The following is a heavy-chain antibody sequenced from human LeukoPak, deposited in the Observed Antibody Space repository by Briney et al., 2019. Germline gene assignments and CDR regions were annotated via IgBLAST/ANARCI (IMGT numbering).Heavy chain of an antibody. CDR2: IRYDGSNK. CDR3: ARGSTHYDVLTGYHYYFDY. J-gene: IGHJ4*02. D-gene: IGHD3-9*01. Sequence: PGGSLRLSCAASGFTFSSYGMHWVRQAPGKGLEWVAFIRYDGSNKYYADSVKGRFTISRDNSKNTLYLQMNSLRAEDTAVYYCARGSTHYDVLTGYHYYFDYWGQGTLVTVSS. V-gene: IGHV3-30*02. CDR1: GFTFSSYG.